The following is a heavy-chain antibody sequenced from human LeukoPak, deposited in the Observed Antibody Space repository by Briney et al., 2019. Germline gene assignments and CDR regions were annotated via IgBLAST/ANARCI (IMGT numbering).Heavy chain of an antibody. CDR3: ARRPTGDPKFDY. V-gene: IGHV4-59*08. CDR2: IYSSGST. Sequence: ASETLSLTCSVSGGSISNYFWTWIRQPPGKGLEWIGYIYSSGSTYYNPSLKSRVTISVDTSKNRFSLKLSTVTAADTAVYYCARRPTGDPKFDYWGQGTLVTVSS. D-gene: IGHD7-27*01. CDR1: GGSISNYF. J-gene: IGHJ4*02.